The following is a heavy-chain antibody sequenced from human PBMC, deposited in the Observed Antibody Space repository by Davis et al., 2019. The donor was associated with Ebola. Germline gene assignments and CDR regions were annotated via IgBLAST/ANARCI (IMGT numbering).Heavy chain of an antibody. CDR2: IYIGGNT. CDR1: GVTVSSNY. V-gene: IGHV3-53*01. CDR3: ARGDGYNFWDH. J-gene: IGHJ4*02. D-gene: IGHD5-24*01. Sequence: GGSLRLSCAASGVTVSSNYMSWVRQAPGKGLEWVSFIYIGGNTYYADSVKGRFTISRDISKNTVYLQMNSLRAEDTAVYYCARGDGYNFWDHWGQGILVTVSS.